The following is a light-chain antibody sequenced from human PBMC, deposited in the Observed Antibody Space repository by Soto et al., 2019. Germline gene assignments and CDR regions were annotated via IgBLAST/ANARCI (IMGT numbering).Light chain of an antibody. CDR1: QGVSTW. CDR2: TAS. Sequence: DIQMTQSPSSVSASVGDRVTITCRASQGVSTWLAWYQQKPGKAPNLLIYTASSLQSGVPSRFSGSGSGTDFTLTIDGLQPEDVAVYYCQQYYSSPPTFGQGTKVDIK. V-gene: IGKV1-12*01. J-gene: IGKJ1*01. CDR3: QQYYSSPPT.